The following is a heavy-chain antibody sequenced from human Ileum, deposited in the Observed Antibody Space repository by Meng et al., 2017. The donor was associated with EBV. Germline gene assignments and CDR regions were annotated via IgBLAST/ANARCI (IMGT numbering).Heavy chain of an antibody. CDR1: GAVVSRNDYL. CDR3: ARAGGKYYDSSGCKNPTDH. V-gene: IGHV4-61*03. Sequence: LQEWSLGLVEQSKTRLLHCFDSGAVVSRNDYLGRCIQQSPGKCLERIGCMYDSESARYNPSLNSRVNISIDTTKYLFVLKLTSVAAADTAVYYCARAGGKYYDSSGCKNPTDHWGQGTLVTVSS. J-gene: IGHJ4*02. CDR2: MYDSESA. D-gene: IGHD3-22*01.